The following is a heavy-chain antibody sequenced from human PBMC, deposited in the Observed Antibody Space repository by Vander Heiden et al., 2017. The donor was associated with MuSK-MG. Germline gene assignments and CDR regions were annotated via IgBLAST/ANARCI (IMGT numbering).Heavy chain of an antibody. Sequence: QVQLVQSGSELRKPGASVKVSCKTSGYTLTGYGLNWVRQAPGQGLEWMGWISTNTGNPSYAQGFTGRFVFSLDTSVSTAYLQISSLKADDTAVYFCVTESVAGSGFDMWGQGTLVTVSS. V-gene: IGHV7-4-1*02. CDR2: ISTNTGNP. J-gene: IGHJ3*02. CDR1: GYTLTGYG. D-gene: IGHD6-19*01. CDR3: VTESVAGSGFDM.